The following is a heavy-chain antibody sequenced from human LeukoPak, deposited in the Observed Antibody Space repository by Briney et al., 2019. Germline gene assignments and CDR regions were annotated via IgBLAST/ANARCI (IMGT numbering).Heavy chain of an antibody. CDR3: ARARRSPGYFDY. CDR2: IRDSGTT. CDR1: GFTFSTYP. J-gene: IGHJ4*02. V-gene: IGHV3-69-1*01. Sequence: PGGSLRLSCAASGFTFSTYPMNWVRQAPGKGLEWISHIRDSGTTDYADSVKGRFTISRDNAKNSLYLQLSSLRAEDTAVYYCARARRSPGYFDYWGQGTLVTVSS.